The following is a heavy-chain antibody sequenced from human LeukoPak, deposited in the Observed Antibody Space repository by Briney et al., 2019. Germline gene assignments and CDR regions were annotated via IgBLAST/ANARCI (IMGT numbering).Heavy chain of an antibody. CDR3: ARIRGTYCRSTSCSFEDY. CDR2: IDWDDDK. CDR1: GFSLGTPGRC. Sequence: SGPTLVNPPQTLTLTCTFSGFSLGTPGRCVTWIRQPPGEALEWLSRIDWDDDKYYSTSLKTRLTISKDTSRNQVVLTMTNMDPADTATYYCARIRGTYCRSTSCSFEDYWGQGALVIVPS. D-gene: IGHD2-2*01. J-gene: IGHJ4*02. V-gene: IGHV2-70*11.